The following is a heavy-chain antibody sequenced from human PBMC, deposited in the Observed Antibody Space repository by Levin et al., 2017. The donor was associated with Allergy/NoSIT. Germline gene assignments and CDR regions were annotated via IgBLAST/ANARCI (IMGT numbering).Heavy chain of an antibody. J-gene: IGHJ4*02. V-gene: IGHV3-49*04. CDR2: IRSELYGGTT. D-gene: IGHD5-12*01. CDR3: TFGPGYSGYEGWEYFDY. CDR1: GFSFGDYA. Sequence: PGGSLRLSCRTSGFSFGDYALSWVRQAPGKGLEWVGFIRSELYGGTTEYAASVKGRFSMSRDESKSIAYLQMNSLTTEDTAVYYCTFGPGYSGYEGWEYFDYWGQGTLVTVSS.